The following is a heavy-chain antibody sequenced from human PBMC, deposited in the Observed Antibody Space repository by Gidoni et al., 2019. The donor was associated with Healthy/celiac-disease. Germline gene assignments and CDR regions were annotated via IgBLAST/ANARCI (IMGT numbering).Heavy chain of an antibody. D-gene: IGHD3-3*01. J-gene: IGHJ4*02. Sequence: QVQLQESGPGLVKPSQTLSLTCTVPGGSISSGSYYWSWIRQPAGKGLEWIGRIYTSGSTNYNPSLKSRVTISVDTSKNQFSLKLSSVTAADTAVYYCARDSGYYDFWSGPLDYWGQGTLVTVSS. CDR1: GGSISSGSYY. V-gene: IGHV4-61*02. CDR2: IYTSGST. CDR3: ARDSGYYDFWSGPLDY.